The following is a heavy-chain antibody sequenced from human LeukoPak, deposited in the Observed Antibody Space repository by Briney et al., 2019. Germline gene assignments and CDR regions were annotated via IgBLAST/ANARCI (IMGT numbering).Heavy chain of an antibody. V-gene: IGHV3-9*01. CDR1: GFTFDDYA. D-gene: IGHD5-18*01. Sequence: GGSLRLSCAASGFTFDDYAMHWVRHAPGKGLEWVSGISWNSGSIVYADSVKGRFTISRDNAKNSLYLQMNSLRAEDTALYYCATLADTDYWGQGTLVTVSS. CDR3: ATLADTDY. J-gene: IGHJ4*02. CDR2: ISWNSGSI.